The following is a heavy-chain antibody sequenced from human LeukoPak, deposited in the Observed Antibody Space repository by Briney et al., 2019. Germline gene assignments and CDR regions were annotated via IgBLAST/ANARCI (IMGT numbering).Heavy chain of an antibody. V-gene: IGHV3-23*01. J-gene: IGHJ4*02. CDR3: ARDPPRAAWVFDY. CDR1: RFTFSSYA. CDR2: ITSGGGTT. Sequence: GGSLRLSCAASRFTFSSYAMSWVRQAPGKALEWVSAITSGGGTTYYAGSVKGRFTISRDNSKNTLYLQMNSLRAEDTAVYYCARDPPRAAWVFDYWGQGTLVSVSS. D-gene: IGHD6-25*01.